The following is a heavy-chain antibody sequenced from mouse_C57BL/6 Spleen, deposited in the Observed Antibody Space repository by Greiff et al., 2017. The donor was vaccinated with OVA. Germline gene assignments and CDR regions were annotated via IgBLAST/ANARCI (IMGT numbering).Heavy chain of an antibody. V-gene: IGHV1-42*01. CDR1: GYSFTGYY. CDR2: INPSTGGT. J-gene: IGHJ4*01. CDR3: ALSITTVVATNAMDY. D-gene: IGHD1-1*01. Sequence: VQLKQSGPELVKPGASVKISCKASGYSFTGYYMNWVKQSPEKSLEWIGEINPSTGGTTYNQKFKAKATLTVDKSSSTAYMQLKSLTSEDSAVYYCALSITTVVATNAMDYWGQGTSVTVSS.